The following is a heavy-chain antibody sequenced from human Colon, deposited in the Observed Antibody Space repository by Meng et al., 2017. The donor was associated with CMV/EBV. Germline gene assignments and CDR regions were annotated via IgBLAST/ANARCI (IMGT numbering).Heavy chain of an antibody. CDR1: GVMFRDYD. J-gene: IGHJ3*02. V-gene: IGHV3-11*01. CDR3: ARVSRSNTASDI. D-gene: IGHD2-8*01. CDR2: ISDSGAII. Sequence: CAAAGVMFRDYDMTWIRQAPGKGLEWVSYISDSGAIIYYADSVKGRFTISRDNAENSLSLQMNSLRAEDTALYFCARVSRSNTASDIWGQGTMVTVSS.